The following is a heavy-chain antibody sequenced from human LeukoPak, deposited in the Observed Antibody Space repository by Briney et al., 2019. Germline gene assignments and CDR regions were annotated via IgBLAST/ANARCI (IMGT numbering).Heavy chain of an antibody. D-gene: IGHD3-9*01. CDR1: GFTFSTLG. J-gene: IGHJ4*02. Sequence: GGSLRLSCVGSGFTFSTLGMNWVRQAPGKGLEWVSGISGSGANTYQAVSVKGRFTIPRDNSKNTLHLQMNSLRTEDTAVYYCVRDLDWGAYDYWGQGTLVTVSS. V-gene: IGHV3-23*01. CDR3: VRDLDWGAYDY. CDR2: ISGSGANT.